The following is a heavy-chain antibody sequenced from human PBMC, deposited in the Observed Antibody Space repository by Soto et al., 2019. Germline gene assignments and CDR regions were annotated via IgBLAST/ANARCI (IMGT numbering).Heavy chain of an antibody. D-gene: IGHD3-10*01. Sequence: VKVSFHASVYIFTNNDVSWLRQAPGHGLEWLGWTSPRTGGAKYSHKFQGRVSMTRNTSITTAYMELTGLSTDDTAVYYCARSSGSYSKWFDSWGQGTLVTVSS. V-gene: IGHV1-2*02. CDR1: VYIFTNND. CDR3: ARSSGSYSKWFDS. J-gene: IGHJ5*01. CDR2: TSPRTGGA.